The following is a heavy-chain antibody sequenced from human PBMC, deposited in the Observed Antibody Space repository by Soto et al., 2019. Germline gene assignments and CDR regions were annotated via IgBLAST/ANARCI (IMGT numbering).Heavy chain of an antibody. CDR2: ISGSGGST. CDR3: ARADVTVYYYYGMDV. D-gene: IGHD4-4*01. CDR1: GFTFSSYA. J-gene: IGHJ6*02. Sequence: GGSLRLSCAASGFTFSSYAMSWVRQAPGKGLEWASAISGSGGSTYYADSVKGRFTISRDNSKNTLYLQMNSLRAEDTAVYYCARADVTVYYYYGMDVWGQGTTVTVSS. V-gene: IGHV3-23*01.